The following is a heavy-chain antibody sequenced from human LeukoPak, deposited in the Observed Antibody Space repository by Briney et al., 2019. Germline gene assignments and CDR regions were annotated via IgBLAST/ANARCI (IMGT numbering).Heavy chain of an antibody. J-gene: IGHJ4*02. CDR3: ARDREGYNLYVFDY. Sequence: GGSLRLSCAASGFTFRSNWMHWVRQGPGKGLMWVSRINHDGTIIDYADSVRGRFTISRDNSRNTVYLQMNSLRVEDTAIYYCARDREGYNLYVFDYWGLGTVVTVSS. CDR2: INHDGTII. CDR1: GFTFRSNW. D-gene: IGHD5-24*01. V-gene: IGHV3-74*01.